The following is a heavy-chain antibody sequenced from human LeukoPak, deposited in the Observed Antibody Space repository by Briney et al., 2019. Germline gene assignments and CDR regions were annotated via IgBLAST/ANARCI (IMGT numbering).Heavy chain of an antibody. CDR3: AKDIVAAPSGWFDP. D-gene: IGHD5-12*01. J-gene: IGHJ5*02. V-gene: IGHV3-23*01. CDR1: GFTFSSYA. CDR2: ISGSGGST. Sequence: HPGGSLRLSCAASGFTFSSYAMSWVRQAPGKGLEWVSAISGSGGSTYYAGSVKGRFTISRDNSKNTLYLQMNSLRAEDTAVYYCAKDIVAAPSGWFDPWGQGTLVTVSS.